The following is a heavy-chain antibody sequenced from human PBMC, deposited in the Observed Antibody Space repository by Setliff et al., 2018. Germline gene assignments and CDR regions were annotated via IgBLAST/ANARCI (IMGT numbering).Heavy chain of an antibody. CDR1: GFTFSSYA. CDR2: ISYDGSKANSYAT. CDR3: TRHGPWPGPCGGDCHGASDY. D-gene: IGHD2-21*02. Sequence: GGSLRLSCAASGFTFSSYAMHWVRQAPGKGLEWVAVISYDGSKANSYATAYAASVKGRFTISRDDSKNTAYLQMNSLKTEDTAVYYCTRHGPWPGPCGGDCHGASDYWGQGTLVTVSS. J-gene: IGHJ4*02. V-gene: IGHV3-73*01.